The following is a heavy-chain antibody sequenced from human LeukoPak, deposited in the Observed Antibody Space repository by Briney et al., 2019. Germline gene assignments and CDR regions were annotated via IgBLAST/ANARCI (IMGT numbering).Heavy chain of an antibody. Sequence: SETLSLTCTVSGGSISSYYWSWIRQPPGKGLEWIGYIYYSGSTNYNPSLKSRVTISVDTSKSQFSLKLSSVTAADTAVYYCAKVGDGYNQRFYFDYWGQGSLVTVSS. V-gene: IGHV4-59*01. D-gene: IGHD5-24*01. J-gene: IGHJ4*02. CDR1: GGSISSYY. CDR2: IYYSGST. CDR3: AKVGDGYNQRFYFDY.